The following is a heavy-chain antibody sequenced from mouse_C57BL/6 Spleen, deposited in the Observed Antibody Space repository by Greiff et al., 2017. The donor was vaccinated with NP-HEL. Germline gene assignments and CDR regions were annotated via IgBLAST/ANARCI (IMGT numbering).Heavy chain of an antibody. J-gene: IGHJ4*01. CDR2: IYPRDGST. V-gene: IGHV1-78*01. CDR3: ARGLTGYYYAMDY. D-gene: IGHD4-1*01. Sequence: VQLKESDAELVKPGASVKISCKVSGYTFTDHTIHWMKQRPDQGLEWIGYIYPRDGSTKYNEKFKGKATLTADKSSSNAYMQLNSLTSEDSAVDFCARGLTGYYYAMDYWGQGTSVTVSS. CDR1: GYTFTDHT.